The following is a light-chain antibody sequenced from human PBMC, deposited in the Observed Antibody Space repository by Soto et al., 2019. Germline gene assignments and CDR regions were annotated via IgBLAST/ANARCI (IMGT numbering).Light chain of an antibody. V-gene: IGKV3-11*01. Sequence: EIVLTQSPPTLSLFPGERATLSCRASQSVSSYLAWYQQKPGHAPRLLIYDASHRATGIPARFSGSGSGTDFTLTISSLEPEDFAVYYCQQRSNWPLAFGGGTKVEIK. CDR3: QQRSNWPLA. CDR1: QSVSSY. J-gene: IGKJ4*01. CDR2: DAS.